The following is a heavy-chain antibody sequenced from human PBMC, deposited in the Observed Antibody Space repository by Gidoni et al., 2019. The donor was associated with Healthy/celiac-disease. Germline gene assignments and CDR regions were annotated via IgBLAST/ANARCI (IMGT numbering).Heavy chain of an antibody. V-gene: IGHV3-7*01. CDR1: GFTFSSYW. Sequence: EVQLVESGGGLVQPGGSLSLSCAASGFTFSSYWMRWVRQAPGKGLEWVANIKQDGSEKYYVDAVKGRFTISRDNAKNSLYLQMNSLRAEDTAVYYCARDLSVYSGYDFSSHAFDIWGQGTMVTVSS. CDR3: ARDLSVYSGYDFSSHAFDI. D-gene: IGHD5-12*01. CDR2: IKQDGSEK. J-gene: IGHJ3*02.